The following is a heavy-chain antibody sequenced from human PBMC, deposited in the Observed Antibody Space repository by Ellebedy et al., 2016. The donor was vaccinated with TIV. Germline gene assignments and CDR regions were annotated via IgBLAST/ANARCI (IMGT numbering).Heavy chain of an antibody. CDR3: AGFRGEAVAGNWFDP. Sequence: PGGSLRLSCAASGFTFSTYWMHWVRQAPGKGLMWVSRINTDGSSTGYADSVRGRFSITRDNSKNTLYLQMNSLRADDTAVYYCAGFRGEAVAGNWFDPWGQGTLVTVSS. V-gene: IGHV3-74*01. CDR2: INTDGSST. CDR1: GFTFSTYW. D-gene: IGHD6-19*01. J-gene: IGHJ5*02.